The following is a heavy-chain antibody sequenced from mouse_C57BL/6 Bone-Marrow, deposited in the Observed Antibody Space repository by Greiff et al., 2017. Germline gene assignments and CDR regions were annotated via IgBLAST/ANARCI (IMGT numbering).Heavy chain of an antibody. CDR2: IYPGDGDT. Sequence: VQLQQSGPELVKPGASVKISCKASGYAFSSSWMNWVKQRPGKGLEWIGRIYPGDGDTNYNGKFKGKATLTADKSSSTAYMQLSSLTSEDSAVYFCARDPYYGSRYGWYFDVWGTGTTVTVSS. V-gene: IGHV1-82*01. J-gene: IGHJ1*03. D-gene: IGHD1-1*01. CDR1: GYAFSSSW. CDR3: ARDPYYGSRYGWYFDV.